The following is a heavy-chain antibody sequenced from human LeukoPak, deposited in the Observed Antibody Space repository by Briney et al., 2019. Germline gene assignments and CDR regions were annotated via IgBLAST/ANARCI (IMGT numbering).Heavy chain of an antibody. Sequence: PGGSLRLSCAASGFTFSSYEMNWVRQAPGKGLEWVSYISSSGSTMYYTDSMKGRFTISRDNAKKSLFLQMNSLRAEDTAVYYCARGSPSYGGIVFVYWGQGTPVTVSS. J-gene: IGHJ4*02. V-gene: IGHV3-48*03. CDR1: GFTFSSYE. CDR2: ISSSGSTM. D-gene: IGHD4-23*01. CDR3: ARGSPSYGGIVFVY.